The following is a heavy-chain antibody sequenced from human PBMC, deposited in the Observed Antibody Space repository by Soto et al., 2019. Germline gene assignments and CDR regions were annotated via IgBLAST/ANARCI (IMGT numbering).Heavy chain of an antibody. D-gene: IGHD6-19*01. Sequence: GSLRLSCSASGFTFSSYGMHWVRQAPGKGLEWVAVISYDGSNKYYADSVKGRFTISRDNSKNTLYLQMNSLRAEDTAVYYCAKDPRAVAGTGAFDIWGQGTMVTVSS. CDR2: ISYDGSNK. V-gene: IGHV3-30*18. CDR1: GFTFSSYG. CDR3: AKDPRAVAGTGAFDI. J-gene: IGHJ3*02.